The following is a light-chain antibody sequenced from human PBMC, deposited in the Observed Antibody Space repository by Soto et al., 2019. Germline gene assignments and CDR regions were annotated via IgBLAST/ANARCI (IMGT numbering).Light chain of an antibody. J-gene: IGKJ2*01. CDR1: QCVSSSY. Sequence: EIVLTQSPGTLSLSPGERDTLSCRASQCVSSSYLAWYQQKPGQAPRLLIYAASSRATGIPDRFSGSGSGTDFTLPISRLLPEDFAVYYCQQYGSSSMYTFGQGNKLHIK. CDR2: AAS. V-gene: IGKV3-20*01. CDR3: QQYGSSSMYT.